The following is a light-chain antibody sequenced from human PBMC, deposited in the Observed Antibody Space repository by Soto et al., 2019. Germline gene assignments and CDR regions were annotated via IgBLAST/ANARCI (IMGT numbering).Light chain of an antibody. Sequence: IVLTQSPGTLSLSPGERATLSCRASQSVTTQLAWYQQKPGQAPRLIIHGASSRATGVPDRITGSGSGTDFTLSISRLEPEDFAVYYCQQYDSSPLTFGGGTKVEIK. J-gene: IGKJ4*01. CDR2: GAS. V-gene: IGKV3-20*01. CDR1: QSVTTQ. CDR3: QQYDSSPLT.